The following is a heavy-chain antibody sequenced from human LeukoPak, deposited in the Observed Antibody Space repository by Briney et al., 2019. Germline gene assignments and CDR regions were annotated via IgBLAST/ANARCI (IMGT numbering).Heavy chain of an antibody. D-gene: IGHD6-13*01. CDR1: VGSLSSSSYY. J-gene: IGHJ4*02. CDR3: ARRPGYSRIDY. V-gene: IGHV4-39*01. Sequence: SETLSLTRTVSVGSLSSSSYYWGSIRQPPGKGLEWIGSIYYSGSTYYNPCLKSRVTISVDTSKNQFSLKLSSVTAADTAVYYCARRPGYSRIDYWGQGTLVTVSS. CDR2: IYYSGST.